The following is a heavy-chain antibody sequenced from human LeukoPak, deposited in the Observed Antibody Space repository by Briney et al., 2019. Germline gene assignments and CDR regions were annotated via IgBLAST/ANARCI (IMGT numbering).Heavy chain of an antibody. D-gene: IGHD4-17*01. Sequence: SGTLSLTCAVSGDSISNNNWWSWVRQPPGKGLEWIGEIYHTGSTNYNPSLKSRATISVDKSKNQFSLKVTSVTAADTAVCYCARGLMTTGRSNFDYWGQGTLVTVSS. CDR3: ARGLMTTGRSNFDY. J-gene: IGHJ4*02. V-gene: IGHV4-4*02. CDR1: GDSISNNNW. CDR2: IYHTGST.